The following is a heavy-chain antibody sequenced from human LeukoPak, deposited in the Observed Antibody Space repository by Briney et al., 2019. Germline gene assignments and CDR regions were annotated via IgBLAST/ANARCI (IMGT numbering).Heavy chain of an antibody. CDR1: GFTFDDYG. CDR3: ARGKQQLANPNYYFDY. D-gene: IGHD6-13*01. CDR2: INWNGGST. J-gene: IGHJ4*02. Sequence: GGSLRLSCAASGFTFDDYGMSWVRHAPGKGLEWVSGINWNGGSTGYADSVKGRFTISRDNAKNSLYLQMNSLRAEDTALYYCARGKQQLANPNYYFDYWGQGTLVTVSS. V-gene: IGHV3-20*04.